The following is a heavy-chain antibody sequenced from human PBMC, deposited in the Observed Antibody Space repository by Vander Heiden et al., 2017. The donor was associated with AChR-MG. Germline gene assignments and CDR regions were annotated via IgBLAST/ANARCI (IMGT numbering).Heavy chain of an antibody. V-gene: IGHV3-23*01. J-gene: IGHJ4*02. D-gene: IGHD3-9*01. Sequence: EVQLLESGGGLVQPGGSLRLSCAASGFTFSGYAMSWVRQAPGKGLEWVSAISGSGGSTYYADSVKGRFTISRDNSKNTLYLQMNSLRAEDTAVYYCATVRLRYFDWLFPRSDYWGQGTLVTVSS. CDR3: ATVRLRYFDWLFPRSDY. CDR1: GFTFSGYA. CDR2: ISGSGGST.